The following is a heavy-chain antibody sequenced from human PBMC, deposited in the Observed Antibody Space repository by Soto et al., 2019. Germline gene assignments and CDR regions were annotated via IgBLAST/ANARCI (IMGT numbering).Heavy chain of an antibody. CDR2: INPSGGST. J-gene: IGHJ3*02. CDR3: ARDEYSSGWPRGDAFDI. V-gene: IGHV1-46*01. D-gene: IGHD6-19*01. CDR1: GYTFTSYY. Sequence: QVQLVQSGAEVKKPGASVKVSCKASGYTFTSYYMHWVRQAPGQGLEWMGIINPSGGSTSYAQKFHGRVTMTRDTSTSTVYMELSSLRSEDTAVYYCARDEYSSGWPRGDAFDIWGQGTMVTVSS.